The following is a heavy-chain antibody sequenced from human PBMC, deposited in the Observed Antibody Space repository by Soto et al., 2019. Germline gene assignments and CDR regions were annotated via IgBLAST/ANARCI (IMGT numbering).Heavy chain of an antibody. CDR3: AREPRVLLWFGELLPKGYYFDY. CDR1: GGSFSGYY. D-gene: IGHD3-10*01. CDR2: INHSGST. Sequence: SETLSLTCAVYGGSFSGYYWSWIRQPPGKGLEWIGEINHSGSTNYNPSLKSRVTISVDTSKNQFSLKLSSVTAADTAVYYCAREPRVLLWFGELLPKGYYFDYWGQETLVTVSS. V-gene: IGHV4-34*01. J-gene: IGHJ4*02.